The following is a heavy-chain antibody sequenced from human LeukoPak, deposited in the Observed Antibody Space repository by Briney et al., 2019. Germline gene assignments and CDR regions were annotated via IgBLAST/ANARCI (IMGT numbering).Heavy chain of an antibody. J-gene: IGHJ4*02. D-gene: IGHD3-10*01. CDR2: INPSGGST. Sequence: ASVKVSRKASGYTFTSYYMHWVRQAPGQGLEWMGIINPSGGSTSYAQKFQGRVTMTRDMSTTTVYMELSSLRSEDTAVYYCAKDIGFTMVRGANPDYWGQGTLVTVSS. CDR3: AKDIGFTMVRGANPDY. V-gene: IGHV1-46*01. CDR1: GYTFTSYY.